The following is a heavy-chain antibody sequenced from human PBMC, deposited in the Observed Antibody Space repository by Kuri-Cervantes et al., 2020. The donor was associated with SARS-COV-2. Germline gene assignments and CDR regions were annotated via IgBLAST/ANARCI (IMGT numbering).Heavy chain of an antibody. J-gene: IGHJ4*02. CDR3: ARSGEAGDTAMLNNDY. CDR2: IKSKTDGGTT. Sequence: GGSLRLSCAASGFTFSNAWMSWVRQAPGKGLEWVGRIKSKTDGGTTDYAAPVKGRFTISRDNSKNTLYLQMNSLRAEDTAVYYCARSGEAGDTAMLNNDYWGQGTLVTVSS. D-gene: IGHD5-18*01. CDR1: GFTFSNAW. V-gene: IGHV3-15*01.